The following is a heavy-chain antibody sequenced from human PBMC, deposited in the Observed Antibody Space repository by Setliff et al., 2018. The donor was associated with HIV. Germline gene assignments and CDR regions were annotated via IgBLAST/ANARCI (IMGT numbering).Heavy chain of an antibody. D-gene: IGHD2-21*02. V-gene: IGHV1-18*01. CDR2: FTSYNNKA. CDR3: ARGGDPPYYFLGMDV. CDR1: GFLMTAYG. J-gene: IGHJ6*02. Sequence: ASVKVSCKISGFLMTAYGINWVRQAPGQGPEWMGWFTSYNNKADFAPKFQGRVTLTTDTFTCTADMELRSLRSDDTAVYYCARGGDPPYYFLGMDVWGQGTSVTVSS.